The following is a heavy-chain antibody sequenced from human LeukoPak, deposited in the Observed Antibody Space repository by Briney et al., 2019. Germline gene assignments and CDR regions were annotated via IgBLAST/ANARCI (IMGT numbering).Heavy chain of an antibody. D-gene: IGHD1-26*01. J-gene: IGHJ4*02. CDR1: GFTFSNAW. Sequence: GGSLRLSCAASGFTFSNAWMSWVRQAPGKGLEWVDRIKSKTDGGTTDYAAPVKGRFTISRDDSKNTLYLQMNSLKTEDTAVYYCTTDDGSYPPFNWGQGTLVTVSS. V-gene: IGHV3-15*01. CDR2: IKSKTDGGTT. CDR3: TTDDGSYPPFN.